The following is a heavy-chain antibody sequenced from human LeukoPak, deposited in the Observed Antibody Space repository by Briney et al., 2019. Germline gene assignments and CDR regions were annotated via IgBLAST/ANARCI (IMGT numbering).Heavy chain of an antibody. D-gene: IGHD3-9*01. CDR1: GGSISSYY. CDR3: ARPVYYDILTGYSIGWFDP. V-gene: IGHV4-59*05. Sequence: SETLSLTCTVSGGSISSYYWSWIRQPPGKGLEWIGSIYYSGSTYYNPSLKSRVTISVDTSKNQFSLKLSSVTAADTAVYYCARPVYYDILTGYSIGWFDPWGQGTLVTVSS. CDR2: IYYSGST. J-gene: IGHJ5*02.